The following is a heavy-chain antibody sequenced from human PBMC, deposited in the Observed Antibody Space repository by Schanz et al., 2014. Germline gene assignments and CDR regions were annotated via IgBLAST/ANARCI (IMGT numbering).Heavy chain of an antibody. CDR2: IHGGGGMP. D-gene: IGHD1-26*01. Sequence: EVQLLESGGGVVQPGGSLRLSCAASGFTFSTYAMTWVRQTPGKGLEWVASIHGGGGMPFYADFVKGRFTVSRDNSKTTLYLQMDSLRAEDTAVYFCAKRGPYTGRYEYFQQWGQGTLVTVSS. CDR1: GFTFSTYA. CDR3: AKRGPYTGRYEYFQQ. J-gene: IGHJ1*01. V-gene: IGHV3-23*01.